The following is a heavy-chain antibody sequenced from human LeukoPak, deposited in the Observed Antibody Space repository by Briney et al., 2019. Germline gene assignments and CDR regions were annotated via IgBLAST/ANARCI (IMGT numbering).Heavy chain of an antibody. J-gene: IGHJ6*03. CDR3: ARIVWAAARPQGWELKSSPYYYYYMDV. CDR2: ISAYNGNT. D-gene: IGHD6-6*01. V-gene: IGHV1-18*01. Sequence: ASVKVSCKASGYTFTSYGISWVRQAPGQGLEWMGWISAYNGNTNYAQKLQGRVTMTTDTSTSTAYMELRSLRSDDTAVYYCARIVWAAARPQGWELKSSPYYYYYMDVWGKGTTVTVSS. CDR1: GYTFTSYG.